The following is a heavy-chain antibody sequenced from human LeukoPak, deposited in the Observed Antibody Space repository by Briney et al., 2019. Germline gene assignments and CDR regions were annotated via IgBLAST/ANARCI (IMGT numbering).Heavy chain of an antibody. CDR2: ISAYNGNT. CDR3: ARDRWDNRWELPRFDY. V-gene: IGHV1-18*01. D-gene: IGHD1-26*01. J-gene: IGHJ4*02. Sequence: LWASVKVSCKASGYTFTSYGISWVRQAPGQGLEWMGWISAYNGNTNYAQKLQGRVTMTTDTSTSTAYMELRSLRSDDTAVYYCARDRWDNRWELPRFDYWGQGTLVTVSS. CDR1: GYTFTSYG.